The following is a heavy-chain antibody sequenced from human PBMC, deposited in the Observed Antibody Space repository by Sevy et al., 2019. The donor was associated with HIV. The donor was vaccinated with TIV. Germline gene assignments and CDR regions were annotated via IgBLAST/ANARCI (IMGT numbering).Heavy chain of an antibody. CDR2: ITRDGSST. Sequence: GGSLRLSCATSGFTFSNYWMHWVRLLPGKGLEWASRITRDGSSTSYADSVKGRFTISRDNAKNTLHLQMISLRAEDSALYYCVTDKLGYTYGYASVWGQGSLVTVSS. J-gene: IGHJ4*02. CDR3: VTDKLGYTYGYASV. CDR1: GFTFSNYW. V-gene: IGHV3-74*01. D-gene: IGHD5-18*01.